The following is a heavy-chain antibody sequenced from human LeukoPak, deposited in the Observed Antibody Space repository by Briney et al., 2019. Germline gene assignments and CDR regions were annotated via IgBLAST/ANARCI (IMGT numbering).Heavy chain of an antibody. D-gene: IGHD2-8*01. J-gene: IGHJ4*02. V-gene: IGHV1-2*02. Sequence: RASVKVSCKASGYTFIDHYMHWVRQAPGQGLEWMGWINPKSGGTNHVQKFQDRVTMTWDTSISTAYMELTRLKSDDTAVYYCARDHNGADYWGQGTLVTVSS. CDR2: INPKSGGT. CDR1: GYTFIDHY. CDR3: ARDHNGADY.